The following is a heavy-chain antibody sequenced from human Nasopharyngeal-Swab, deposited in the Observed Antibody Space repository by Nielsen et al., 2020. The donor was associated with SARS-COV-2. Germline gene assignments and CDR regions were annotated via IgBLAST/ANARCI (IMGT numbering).Heavy chain of an antibody. J-gene: IGHJ4*02. D-gene: IGHD1-7*01. Sequence: GGSLRLSCAASGFTFSSYSMSWVRQAPGKGLEWVANIAQDGSESHYVDSVKGRFTISRDNAWNSLYLQMNSLRAEDTAVYYCATNWDYRFDYWGQGTLVTVSS. V-gene: IGHV3-7*01. CDR1: GFTFSSYS. CDR2: IAQDGSES. CDR3: ATNWDYRFDY.